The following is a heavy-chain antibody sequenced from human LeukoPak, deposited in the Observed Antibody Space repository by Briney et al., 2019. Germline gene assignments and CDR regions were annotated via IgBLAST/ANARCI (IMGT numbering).Heavy chain of an antibody. Sequence: GGSLRLSCAASGFTFSSYSMNWVRQAPGKGLEWVSSISSSSSYIYYAGSVKGRFTISRDNAKNSLYLQMNSLRAEDTAVYYCARDYYGSGSYYFDAFDIWGQGTMVTVSS. CDR3: ARDYYGSGSYYFDAFDI. CDR1: GFTFSSYS. J-gene: IGHJ3*02. CDR2: ISSSSSYI. D-gene: IGHD3-10*01. V-gene: IGHV3-21*01.